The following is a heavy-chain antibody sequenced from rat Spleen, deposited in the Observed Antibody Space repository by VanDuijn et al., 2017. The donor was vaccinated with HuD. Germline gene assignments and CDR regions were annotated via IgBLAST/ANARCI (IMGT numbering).Heavy chain of an antibody. D-gene: IGHD1-8*01. V-gene: IGHV5-29*01. J-gene: IGHJ2*01. CDR3: ARHRYKRTVAAVDY. CDR1: GFTFSDYY. CDR2: IRYDGSST. Sequence: EVQLVESDGGLVQPGRSLKLSCAASGFTFSDYYMAWVRQAPTEGLEWVATIRYDGSSTYYRDSVKGRFTISRDNAKSTLYLQMNSLRSEDTATYYCARHRYKRTVAAVDYWGQGVMVTVSS.